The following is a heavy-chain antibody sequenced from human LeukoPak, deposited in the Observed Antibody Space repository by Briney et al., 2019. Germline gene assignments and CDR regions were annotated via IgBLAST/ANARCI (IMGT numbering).Heavy chain of an antibody. J-gene: IGHJ4*02. CDR2: INPDWSST. D-gene: IGHD2-2*01. Sequence: PGGSLRLSCAASGLTFSNYWMHWVRQAPGKGLLCVSRINPDWSSTTYAESVKGRFTMSRDNAKNTLYLQMDSLRAEDTAVYYCTRESTFCASTSCYRPEDYWGQGTLVTVSS. V-gene: IGHV3-74*01. CDR3: TRESTFCASTSCYRPEDY. CDR1: GLTFSNYW.